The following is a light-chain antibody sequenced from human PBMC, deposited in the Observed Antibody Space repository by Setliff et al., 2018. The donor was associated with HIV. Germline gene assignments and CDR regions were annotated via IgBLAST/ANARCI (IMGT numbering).Light chain of an antibody. J-gene: IGLJ1*01. V-gene: IGLV2-14*03. CDR1: SRDVGGGSNY. Sequence: QSVLTQAASVSGSPGQSITMSCTGTSRDVGGGSNYVTWFQQHPGKAPKLIIFDVNKRPSGVSDRFSASKSGNTASLTISGLQADDEADYYCCSFTSSNTYVFGTWTKVTVL. CDR2: DVN. CDR3: CSFTSSNTYV.